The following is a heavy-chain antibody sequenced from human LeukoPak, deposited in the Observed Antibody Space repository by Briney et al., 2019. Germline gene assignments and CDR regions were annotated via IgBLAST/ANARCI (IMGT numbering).Heavy chain of an antibody. V-gene: IGHV1-2*02. Sequence: ASVKVCCKASGYTFTGYYMHWVRQAPGQGLEWMGWINPNSGGTNYAQKFQGRVTMTRDTSISTAYMELSRLRSDDTAVYYCARESHPYYDILTGYIDYWGQGTLVTVSS. CDR1: GYTFTGYY. D-gene: IGHD3-9*01. J-gene: IGHJ4*02. CDR3: ARESHPYYDILTGYIDY. CDR2: INPNSGGT.